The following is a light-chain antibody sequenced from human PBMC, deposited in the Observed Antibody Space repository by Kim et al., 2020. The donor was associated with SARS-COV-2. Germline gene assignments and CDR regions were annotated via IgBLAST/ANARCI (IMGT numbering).Light chain of an antibody. V-gene: IGLV2-14*03. Sequence: QSALTQPASVSGSPGQSITISCTGTSSDVGGDNSVSWYQQHPDKAPQLVIFHVNNRFSGSKSGNTASLTISGLQAEDEADYYCSSFSTSNIPVVFGGGTQLTVL. CDR1: SSDVGGDNS. CDR2: HV. CDR3: SSFSTSNIPVV. J-gene: IGLJ2*01.